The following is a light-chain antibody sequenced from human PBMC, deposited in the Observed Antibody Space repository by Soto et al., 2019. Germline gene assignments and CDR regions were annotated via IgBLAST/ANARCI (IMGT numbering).Light chain of an antibody. J-gene: IGKJ3*01. Sequence: EIVMTQSPGTLSVSPGERATLSCRASQSVSVNLAWYQQKPGQAPRLLIYGVSTRATGIPARFSGSESGTEFTLTISSLQSEDFAVYYCQQYNDWPFTFGPGTKVH. CDR1: QSVSVN. CDR2: GVS. V-gene: IGKV3-15*01. CDR3: QQYNDWPFT.